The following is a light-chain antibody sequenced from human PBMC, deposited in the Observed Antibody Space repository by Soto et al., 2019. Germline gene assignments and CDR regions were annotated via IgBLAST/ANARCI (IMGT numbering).Light chain of an antibody. J-gene: IGKJ4*01. V-gene: IGKV3-15*01. Sequence: EIVMTQSPATLSVSPGERATLSCRASQSVSSNLAWYQQKPGQAPRLLIYGASTRATGIPARFSGSGSGTEFTLTISSLKSEDFAVYSCQQYNNWPPPLTFGGGTKVEIK. CDR2: GAS. CDR1: QSVSSN. CDR3: QQYNNWPPPLT.